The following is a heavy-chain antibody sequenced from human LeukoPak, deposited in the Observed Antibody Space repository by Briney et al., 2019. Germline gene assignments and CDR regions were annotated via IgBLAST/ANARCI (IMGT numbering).Heavy chain of an antibody. J-gene: IGHJ6*02. V-gene: IGHV3-53*01. Sequence: GGSLRLSCAASGFTVSSNYMSWVRQAPGKGLEWVSVIYSGGSTYYADSVKSRFTISRDNSKNTLYLQMNSLRAEDTAVYYCARDQTYHYGSGSYEPTGMDVWGQGTTVTVSS. CDR3: ARDQTYHYGSGSYEPTGMDV. CDR1: GFTVSSNY. CDR2: IYSGGST. D-gene: IGHD3-10*01.